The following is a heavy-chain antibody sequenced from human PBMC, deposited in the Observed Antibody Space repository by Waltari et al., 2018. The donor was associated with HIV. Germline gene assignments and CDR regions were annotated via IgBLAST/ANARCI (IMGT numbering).Heavy chain of an antibody. CDR1: GYTLTELS. Sequence: QVQLIQSGAEVKKPGASVKVSCKVFGYTLTELSMHWVRPAPGKGLEWMGGVGPEGERTSYAQMCQGRVTMTEDTSTNTAYMELTSLTSDDTAVYYCATGAGTTSIQLYDMDVWGQGTTVTVSS. CDR3: ATGAGTTSIQLYDMDV. CDR2: VGPEGERT. J-gene: IGHJ6*02. V-gene: IGHV1-24*01. D-gene: IGHD1-1*01.